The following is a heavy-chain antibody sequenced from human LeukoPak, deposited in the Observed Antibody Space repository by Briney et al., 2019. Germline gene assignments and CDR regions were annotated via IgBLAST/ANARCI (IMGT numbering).Heavy chain of an antibody. Sequence: ASVTVSCTASGYTFTGYYMHWVRQAPGQGLEWMGWINPNSGGTNYAQKFQGWVTMTRDTSISTAYMELSRLRSDDTAVYYCASSYSSSWYHMDYWGQGTLVTVSS. CDR3: ASSYSSSWYHMDY. CDR2: INPNSGGT. J-gene: IGHJ4*02. CDR1: GYTFTGYY. D-gene: IGHD6-13*01. V-gene: IGHV1-2*04.